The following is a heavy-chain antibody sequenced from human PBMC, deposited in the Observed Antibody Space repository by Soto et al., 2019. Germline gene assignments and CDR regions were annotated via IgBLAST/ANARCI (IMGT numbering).Heavy chain of an antibody. D-gene: IGHD2-2*01. CDR1: GFTFSRYG. CDR2: ISSGTSYV. V-gene: IGHV3-21*01. Sequence: GGSLRLSCAASGFTFSRYGMNWLRQAPGKGLEWVASISSGTSYVYYADSVKGRFSTSRDNAKNILYLEMYALRTEDTAVYYCARDPSEGRVGNWFESWGQGTLVTVSS. CDR3: ARDPSEGRVGNWFES. J-gene: IGHJ5*01.